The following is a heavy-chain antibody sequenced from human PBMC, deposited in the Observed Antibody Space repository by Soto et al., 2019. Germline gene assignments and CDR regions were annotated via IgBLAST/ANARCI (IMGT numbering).Heavy chain of an antibody. CDR2: INAGNGNT. J-gene: IGHJ4*02. CDR3: ARPKDYDDCLDY. D-gene: IGHD3-22*01. Sequence: QVQLVQSGAEVKKPGASVKVSCKASGYTFTRYNMHWVRQAPGQRLEWMGWINAGNGNTKYSQKLQGRVTITRDTSANTAYMELSSLISEDTAVYYCARPKDYDDCLDYWGQGTLVTVSS. V-gene: IGHV1-3*01. CDR1: GYTFTRYN.